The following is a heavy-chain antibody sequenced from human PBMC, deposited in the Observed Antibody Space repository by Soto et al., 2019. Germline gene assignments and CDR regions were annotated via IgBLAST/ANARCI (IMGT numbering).Heavy chain of an antibody. Sequence: GSLRLSCAASGFTFSSYSMNWVRQAPGKGPEWVSSISSSSSYIYYADSVKGRFTISRDNAKNSLYLQMNSLRAEDTAVYYCARDRGREGYSFVYDAFDIWGQGTMVTVSS. V-gene: IGHV3-21*01. CDR1: GFTFSSYS. CDR2: ISSSSSYI. D-gene: IGHD1-26*01. CDR3: ARDRGREGYSFVYDAFDI. J-gene: IGHJ3*02.